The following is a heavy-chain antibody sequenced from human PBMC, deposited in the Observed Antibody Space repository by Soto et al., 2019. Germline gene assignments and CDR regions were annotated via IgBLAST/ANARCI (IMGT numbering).Heavy chain of an antibody. CDR3: ATTTVTSYGMDV. Sequence: EVPLVESGGGLVQPGGSLRLSCAASGFTVSSNYMSWVRQAPGKGLEWVSVIYSGGSTYYADSVKGRFTISRDNSKNTLYLQMNSLRAEDTAVYYCATTTVTSYGMDVWGQGTTVTVSS. J-gene: IGHJ6*02. D-gene: IGHD4-17*01. CDR1: GFTVSSNY. V-gene: IGHV3-66*01. CDR2: IYSGGST.